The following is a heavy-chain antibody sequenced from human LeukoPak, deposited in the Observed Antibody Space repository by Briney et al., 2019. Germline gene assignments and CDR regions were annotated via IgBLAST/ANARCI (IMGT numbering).Heavy chain of an antibody. Sequence: GGSLRLSCAASGFTFSSDWMSWVRQTPGKGLEWVANIKKDGSEKYYVDSVKGRFIISRDNAKKSLYLQMNSLRGEDTAVYYCARGRYFCSGDTCTYYFDYWGQGTLVTVSS. CDR1: GFTFSSDW. CDR3: ARGRYFCSGDTCTYYFDY. CDR2: IKKDGSEK. D-gene: IGHD2-15*01. V-gene: IGHV3-7*01. J-gene: IGHJ4*02.